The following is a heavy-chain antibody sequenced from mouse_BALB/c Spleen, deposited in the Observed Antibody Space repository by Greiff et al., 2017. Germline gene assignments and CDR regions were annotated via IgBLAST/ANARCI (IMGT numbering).Heavy chain of an antibody. V-gene: IGHV1-7*01. CDR3: ARESTMITTGPYYYAMDY. CDR1: GYTFTSYW. CDR2: INPSTGYT. Sequence: VQLHQSGAELAKPGASVKMSCKASGYTFTSYWMHWVKQRPGQGLEWIGYINPSTGYTEYNQKFKDKATLTADKSSSTAYMQLSSLTSEDSAVYYCARESTMITTGPYYYAMDYWGQGTSVTVSS. J-gene: IGHJ4*01. D-gene: IGHD2-4*01.